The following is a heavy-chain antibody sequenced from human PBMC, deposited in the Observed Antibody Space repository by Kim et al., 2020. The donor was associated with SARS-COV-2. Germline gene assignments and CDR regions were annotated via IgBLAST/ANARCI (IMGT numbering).Heavy chain of an antibody. CDR1: GYTFTSYD. Sequence: ASVKVSCKASGYTFTSYDINWVRQATGQGLEWMGWMNPNSGNTGYAQKFQGRVTMTRNTSISTAYMELSSLRSEDTAVYYCARGAVPAARNWFDPWGQGTLVTVSS. D-gene: IGHD2-2*01. CDR2: MNPNSGNT. J-gene: IGHJ5*02. CDR3: ARGAVPAARNWFDP. V-gene: IGHV1-8*01.